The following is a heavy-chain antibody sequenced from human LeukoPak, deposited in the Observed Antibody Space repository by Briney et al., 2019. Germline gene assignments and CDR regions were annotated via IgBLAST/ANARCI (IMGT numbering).Heavy chain of an antibody. CDR3: TKAAVYSINWTPFDD. CDR1: GFTFSIYG. CDR2: FSADEINI. V-gene: IGHV3-30*18. J-gene: IGHJ4*02. Sequence: GTSLRLSCAASGFTFSIYGMHWVRQAPGKGLEWVALFSADEINIYYADSVKGRFAISRDNSKNMLYLQMDSLRAEDTAVYYCTKAAVYSINWTPFDDWGQGTLVTVSS. D-gene: IGHD6-13*01.